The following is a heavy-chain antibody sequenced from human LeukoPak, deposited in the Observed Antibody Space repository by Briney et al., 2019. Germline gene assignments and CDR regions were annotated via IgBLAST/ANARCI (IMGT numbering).Heavy chain of an antibody. Sequence: GGSLRLSCAASGFTFSSYSMNWVRQAPGKGLEWVSSIGSSSSYIYYADSVKGRFTISRDNAKNSLYLQMNSLRAEDTAVYYCARDCFYDSSGYYFGVNGMDVWGQGTTVTVSS. CDR3: ARDCFYDSSGYYFGVNGMDV. V-gene: IGHV3-21*01. CDR2: IGSSSSYI. D-gene: IGHD3-22*01. J-gene: IGHJ6*02. CDR1: GFTFSSYS.